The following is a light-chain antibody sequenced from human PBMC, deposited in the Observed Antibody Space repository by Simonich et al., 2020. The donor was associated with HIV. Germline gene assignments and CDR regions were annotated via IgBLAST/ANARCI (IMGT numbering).Light chain of an antibody. J-gene: IGLJ2*01. Sequence: QSALTQPASVSGSPGQSITISCTGTSSDVGGYNYVSWYQQHPGKAPKLMIYDVSKPPSGVSNRFSGSKSGNTASLTISSLRAEDEADYYCSSYTGISTVVFGGGTKLTVL. CDR2: DVS. CDR1: SSDVGGYNY. CDR3: SSYTGISTVV. V-gene: IGLV2-14*03.